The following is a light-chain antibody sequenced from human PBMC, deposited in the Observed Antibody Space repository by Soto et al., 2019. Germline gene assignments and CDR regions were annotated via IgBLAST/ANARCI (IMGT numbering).Light chain of an antibody. V-gene: IGLV2-14*01. CDR3: NSYRTVSTYV. Sequence: QSALTQPASVSGSPGQSITIACTGTSSDIGGYNFVSWYQQHPGKAPKLLIYDVGNRPSGVSNRFSGSKSGNTASLTISGLQAEDEAHYYCNSYRTVSTYVVGTGTKLTVL. CDR2: DVG. CDR1: SSDIGGYNF. J-gene: IGLJ1*01.